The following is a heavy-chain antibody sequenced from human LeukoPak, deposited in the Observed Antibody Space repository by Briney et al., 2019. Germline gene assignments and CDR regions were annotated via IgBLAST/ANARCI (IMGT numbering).Heavy chain of an antibody. CDR2: ISYDGSNK. J-gene: IGHJ5*02. V-gene: IGHV3-30-3*01. D-gene: IGHD3-10*01. CDR3: ARGAVWFGELRFDP. CDR1: GFTFSSYA. Sequence: GGSLRLSCAASGFTFSSYAMHWVRQAPGKGLEWVAVISYDGSNKYYADSVKGRFTISRDNSKNTLYLQMNGLRAEDTAVYYCARGAVWFGELRFDPWGQGTLVTVSS.